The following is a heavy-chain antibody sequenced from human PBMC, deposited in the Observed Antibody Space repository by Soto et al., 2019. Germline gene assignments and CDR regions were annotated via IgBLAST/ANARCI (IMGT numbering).Heavy chain of an antibody. D-gene: IGHD3-3*01. CDR3: AREGRRITIFGVLKGYFDL. V-gene: IGHV4-34*01. CDR2: INHSGST. Sequence: SETLSLTCAVYGGSFSGYYWSWIRQPPGKGLEWIGEINHSGSTNYNPSIKSRVTISVDTYKNQFSLKLSSVTAADTAVYYCAREGRRITIFGVLKGYFDLWGRGTLVT. CDR1: GGSFSGYY. J-gene: IGHJ2*01.